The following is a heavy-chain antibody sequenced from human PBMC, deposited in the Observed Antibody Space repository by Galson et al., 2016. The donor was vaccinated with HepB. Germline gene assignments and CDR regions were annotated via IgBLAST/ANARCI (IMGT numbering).Heavy chain of an antibody. J-gene: IGHJ4*02. V-gene: IGHV1-18*01. CDR3: ARVSPLGLVNNVGFDY. CDR2: ISAYNGNT. Sequence: SVKVSCKASGYTFSSYGISWVRQAPGQGLEWMGWISAYNGNTNYAQKFQSRVTITTDTSTATAYMELRTLRSDDTAVYSCARVSPLGLVNNVGFDYWGQGTLVTVSS. CDR1: GYTFSSYG. D-gene: IGHD3-3*01.